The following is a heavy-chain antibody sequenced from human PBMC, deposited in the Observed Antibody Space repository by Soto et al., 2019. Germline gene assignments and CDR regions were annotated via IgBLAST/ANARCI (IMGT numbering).Heavy chain of an antibody. Sequence: ASVKVSCKASGGTFSSYAISWVRQAPGQGLEWMGGIIPIFGTANYAQKFQGRVTITADESTSTAYMELSSLRSEDTAVYYCARDWYSSSSYYYYGMDVWAQGNTVTVSS. D-gene: IGHD6-6*01. CDR1: GGTFSSYA. CDR2: IIPIFGTA. V-gene: IGHV1-69*13. J-gene: IGHJ6*02. CDR3: ARDWYSSSSYYYYGMDV.